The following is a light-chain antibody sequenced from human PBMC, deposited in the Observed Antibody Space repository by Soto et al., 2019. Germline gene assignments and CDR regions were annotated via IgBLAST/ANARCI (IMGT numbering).Light chain of an antibody. V-gene: IGLV2-14*01. CDR1: SSDVGGYNY. CDR3: SSYRSIGNVV. CDR2: EVS. J-gene: IGLJ1*01. Sequence: QSGLTQPASVSVSPGQSITISCTGTSSDVGGYNYVSWYQQYPGKAPKVMIYEVSHRPSGVSNRFSGSKSGNTASLTISGLRAEDEADYYCSSYRSIGNVVFGTGTKVTVL.